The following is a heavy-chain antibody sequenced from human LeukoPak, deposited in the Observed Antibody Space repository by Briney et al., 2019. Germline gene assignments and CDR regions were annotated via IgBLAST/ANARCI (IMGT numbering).Heavy chain of an antibody. CDR2: FTSMSRTI. CDR1: GFTVSSNY. CDR3: ARESSGIAATDKIDY. J-gene: IGHJ4*02. Sequence: GGSLRLSCAASGFTVSSNYMSWVRQAPGKGLEWVSSFTSMSRTIYYADSVKGRFTISRDDAKESLYLQMNSLRADDTAIYYCARESSGIAATDKIDYWGQGALVTVSS. V-gene: IGHV3-21*01. D-gene: IGHD6-13*01.